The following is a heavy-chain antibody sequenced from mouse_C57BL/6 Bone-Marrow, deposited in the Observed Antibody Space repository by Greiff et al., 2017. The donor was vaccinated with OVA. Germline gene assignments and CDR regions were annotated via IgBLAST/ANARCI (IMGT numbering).Heavy chain of an antibody. Sequence: QVQLQQSGAELVKPGASVKMSCKASGYTFTSYWITWVKQRPGQGLEWIGAIYPGSGRTNYNEKFKSKATLTVDTSSSTASMQLSRLTTEDAAVYYCARSRITPEEGDFAMDYWGQGTSVTVS. CDR3: ARSRITPEEGDFAMDY. D-gene: IGHD1-1*01. CDR1: GYTFTSYW. CDR2: IYPGSGRT. V-gene: IGHV1-55*01. J-gene: IGHJ4*01.